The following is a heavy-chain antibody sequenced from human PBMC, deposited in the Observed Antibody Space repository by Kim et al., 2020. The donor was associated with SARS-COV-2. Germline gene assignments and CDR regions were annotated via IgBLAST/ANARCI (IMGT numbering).Heavy chain of an antibody. CDR2: IWYDGSNK. J-gene: IGHJ3*02. V-gene: IGHV3-33*01. D-gene: IGHD3-10*01. CDR1: GFTFSNYG. Sequence: GGSLRLSCAASGFTFSNYGMHWVRQAPGKWLEWVAVIWYDGSNKYYSDSIKGRFTISRDNSKNTLYLQMNNLRAEDTAVYYCNSDVITPGDAFDIWGQGTVVTVSS. CDR3: NSDVITPGDAFDI.